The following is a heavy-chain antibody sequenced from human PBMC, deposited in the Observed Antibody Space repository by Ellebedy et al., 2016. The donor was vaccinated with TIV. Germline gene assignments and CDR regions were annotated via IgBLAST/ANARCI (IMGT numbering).Heavy chain of an antibody. J-gene: IGHJ6*02. D-gene: IGHD1-26*01. CDR1: GYTFTSYG. Sequence: AASVKVSCKASGYTFTSYGISWVRQAPGQGLEWMGWISAYNGNTNYAQKLQGRVTMTTDTSTSTAYMELRSLRSDDTAVYYCARSVVGATHLEHYYYGMDVWGQGTTVTVSS. V-gene: IGHV1-18*01. CDR3: ARSVVGATHLEHYYYGMDV. CDR2: ISAYNGNT.